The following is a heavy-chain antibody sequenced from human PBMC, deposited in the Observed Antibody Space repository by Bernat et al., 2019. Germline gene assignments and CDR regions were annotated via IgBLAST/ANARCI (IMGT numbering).Heavy chain of an antibody. CDR3: ARDLLISKIPVVDSSGLDY. D-gene: IGHD3-22*01. J-gene: IGHJ4*02. CDR2: FSAYNGDT. V-gene: IGHV1-18*01. CDR1: GYTFTSYG. Sequence: QVQLVQSGAEVKKPGASVKVSCKASGYTFTSYGISWVRQAPGQGLEWMGWFSAYNGDTNYAQKLQGRVTMTTDTSTSTAYMELRSLRSDDTAVYYCARDLLISKIPVVDSSGLDYWGQRTLVTVSS.